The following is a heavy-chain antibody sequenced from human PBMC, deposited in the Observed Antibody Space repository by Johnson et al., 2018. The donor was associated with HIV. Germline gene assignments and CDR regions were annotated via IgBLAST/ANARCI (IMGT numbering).Heavy chain of an antibody. Sequence: QVQLVESGGGLVKPGGSLRLSCAASGFTFSDYYMSWIRQAPGKRLEWVSYISGSGSTIYYADSVRGRFTISRDNSKNTLYLQMNSLRTEDTTIYYCARVGQQGSAFDIWGQGTMVTVSS. CDR3: ARVGQQGSAFDI. CDR1: GFTFSDYY. CDR2: ISGSGSTI. J-gene: IGHJ3*02. D-gene: IGHD6-13*01. V-gene: IGHV3-11*04.